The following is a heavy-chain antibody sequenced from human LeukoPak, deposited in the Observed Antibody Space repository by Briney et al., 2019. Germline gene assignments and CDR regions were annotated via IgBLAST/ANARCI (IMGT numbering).Heavy chain of an antibody. CDR2: IRYDGSNK. CDR3: AKDPRYYYDSSGYQT. CDR1: GFTFSSYG. V-gene: IGHV3-30*02. D-gene: IGHD3-22*01. Sequence: PGGSLRLSCAASGFTFSSYGMHWVRQAPGKGLEWVAFIRYDGSNKYYADSVKGRFTISRDNSKNTLYLQMNSLRAEDTAVYYCAKDPRYYYDSSGYQTWGQGTLVTVSS. J-gene: IGHJ5*02.